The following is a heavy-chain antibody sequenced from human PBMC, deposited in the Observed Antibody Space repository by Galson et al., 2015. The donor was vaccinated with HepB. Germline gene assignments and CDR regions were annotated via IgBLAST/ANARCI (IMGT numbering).Heavy chain of an antibody. CDR1: GFTFSSYA. J-gene: IGHJ4*02. V-gene: IGHV3-15*01. CDR2: IKSKTDGGTT. D-gene: IGHD4-17*01. CDR3: TTHGDYVPHGY. Sequence: SLRLSCAASGFTFSSYAMSWVRQAPGKGLEWVGRIKSKTDGGTTDYAAPVKGRFTISRDDSKNTLYLQMNSLKTEDTAVYYCTTHGDYVPHGYWGQGTLVTVSS.